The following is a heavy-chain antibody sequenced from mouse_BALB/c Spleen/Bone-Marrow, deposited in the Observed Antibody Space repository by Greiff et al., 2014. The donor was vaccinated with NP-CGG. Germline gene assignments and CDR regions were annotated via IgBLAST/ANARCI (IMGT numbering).Heavy chain of an antibody. CDR1: GYAFTNYL. CDR3: AREWKDRAIDY. Sequence: QVQLKESGSVLVRPGTPVKLSCKASGYAFTNYLIEWVKQRPGQGLEWIGVINPGSGGANYNEKFKGKATLTADKSSSTAYMQLSSQASDVYAVYLCAREWKDRAIDYWGQGTTLTVSS. CDR2: INPGSGGA. D-gene: IGHD3-1*01. V-gene: IGHV1-54*01. J-gene: IGHJ2*01.